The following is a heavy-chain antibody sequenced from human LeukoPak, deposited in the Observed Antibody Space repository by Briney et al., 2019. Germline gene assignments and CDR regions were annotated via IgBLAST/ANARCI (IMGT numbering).Heavy chain of an antibody. J-gene: IGHJ5*02. CDR3: ARSGSYGLWGDWFDP. CDR1: GYTFTGYY. Sequence: ASVKVSCKASGYTFTGYYMHWVRQAPGQGLEWMGWINPNSGGTNYAQKFQGRVTMTRDTSNSTAYMELSRLRSDDTAVYYCARSGSYGLWGDWFDPWGQGTLVTVSS. CDR2: INPNSGGT. D-gene: IGHD1-26*01. V-gene: IGHV1-2*02.